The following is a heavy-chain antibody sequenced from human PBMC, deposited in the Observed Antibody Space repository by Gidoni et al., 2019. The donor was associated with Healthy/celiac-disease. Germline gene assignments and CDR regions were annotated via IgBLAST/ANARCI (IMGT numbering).Heavy chain of an antibody. D-gene: IGHD5-18*01. CDR1: GGSFSGYY. Sequence: QVQLQQWGAGLLKPSETLSLTCAVYGGSFSGYYWSWIRQPPGKGLEWIGEINHSGSTNYNPSLKSRVTISVDTSKNQFSLKLSSVTAADTAVYYCARGRGYSYGGFDYWGQGTLVTVSS. J-gene: IGHJ4*02. CDR2: INHSGST. V-gene: IGHV4-34*01. CDR3: ARGRGYSYGGFDY.